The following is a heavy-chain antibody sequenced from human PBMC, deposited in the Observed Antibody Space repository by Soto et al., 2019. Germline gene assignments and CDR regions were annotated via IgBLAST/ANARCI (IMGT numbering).Heavy chain of an antibody. V-gene: IGHV1-18*01. CDR2: ISAYNGNT. Sequence: SVKVSCKASGYTFTSYGISWVRQAPGQGLEWMGWISAYNGNTNYSQKLQGRVTMTTDTSTSTAYMELRSLRSDDTAVYYCARGGGIYSSSWAYYYYYGMDVWGQGTTVTVSS. CDR1: GYTFTSYG. CDR3: ARGGGIYSSSWAYYYYYGMDV. D-gene: IGHD6-13*01. J-gene: IGHJ6*02.